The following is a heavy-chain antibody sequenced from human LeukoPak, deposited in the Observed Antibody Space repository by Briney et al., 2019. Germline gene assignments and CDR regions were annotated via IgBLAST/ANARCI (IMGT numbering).Heavy chain of an antibody. CDR3: ARDFNSDYFDY. J-gene: IGHJ4*02. CDR2: ISYDGSNK. Sequence: GGSLRLSCAASGITFSSYAMHWVRQAPGKGLEWVAVISYDGSNKYYADSVKGRFTISRDNSKNTLYLQMNSLRAEDTAVYYCARDFNSDYFDYWGQGTLVTVSS. D-gene: IGHD4-23*01. CDR1: GITFSSYA. V-gene: IGHV3-30*04.